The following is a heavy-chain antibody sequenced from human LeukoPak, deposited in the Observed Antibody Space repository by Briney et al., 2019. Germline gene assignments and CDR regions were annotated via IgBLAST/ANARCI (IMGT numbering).Heavy chain of an antibody. J-gene: IGHJ4*02. CDR3: AKAGIAVAGGFDY. V-gene: IGHV3-23*01. Sequence: GGSLRPSCAASGFTFSTYAMNWVRQAPGKGLEWVSAISGSGSNAYYADSVKGRFTVSRDNSKSTLYLQMTGLSAEDTAVYYCAKAGIAVAGGFDYWGQGTLVTVSS. CDR1: GFTFSTYA. CDR2: ISGSGSNA. D-gene: IGHD6-19*01.